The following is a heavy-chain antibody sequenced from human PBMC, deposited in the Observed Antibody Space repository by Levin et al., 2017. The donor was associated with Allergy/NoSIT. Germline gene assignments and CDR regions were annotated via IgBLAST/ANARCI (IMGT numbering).Heavy chain of an antibody. D-gene: IGHD2-21*01. Sequence: HPGESLKISCTASGFDLQNYALHWVRQAPGRGLEWVADISNDEVEKYYGDSAKGRFTVSRDNSNNTLFLQMSRLEIEDTAVYFCARRSGYCGHGMCYLNDAFDLWGQGTVVTVSS. CDR1: GFDLQNYA. J-gene: IGHJ3*01. CDR2: ISNDEVEK. V-gene: IGHV3-30*04. CDR3: ARRSGYCGHGMCYLNDAFDL.